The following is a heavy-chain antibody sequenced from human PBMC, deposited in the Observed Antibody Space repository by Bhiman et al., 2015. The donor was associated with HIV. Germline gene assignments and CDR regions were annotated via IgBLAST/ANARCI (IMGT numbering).Heavy chain of an antibody. Sequence: EVQLVESGGGLVQPGGSLRLSCAASGFTFSDHYMDWVRQAPGKGLEWVGRTRNKANSYTTEYAASVKGRFTISRDDSKNSLYLQMNSLKTEDTAVYYCARARQTTWGIFDYWGQGTLVAVSS. CDR1: GFTFSDHY. J-gene: IGHJ4*02. D-gene: IGHD1/OR15-1a*01. V-gene: IGHV3-72*01. CDR3: ARARQTTWGIFDY. CDR2: TRNKANSYTT.